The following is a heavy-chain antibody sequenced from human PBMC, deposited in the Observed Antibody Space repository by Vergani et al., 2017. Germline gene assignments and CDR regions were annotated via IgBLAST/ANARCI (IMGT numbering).Heavy chain of an antibody. CDR3: ARNSIAGATDYWYFDL. CDR2: IWPDGSNK. V-gene: IGHV3-33*01. CDR1: GLTFSSYG. Sequence: QVQLVESGGGMVHPGGSLRLSCAASGLTFSSYGMHWVRQAPDKGLGWVAVIWPDGSNKYYADSVKGRFTISRDNSKNTLFLQMNSLRAEDTAVYYCARNSIAGATDYWYFDLWGRGTLVTVSS. J-gene: IGHJ2*01. D-gene: IGHD1-26*01.